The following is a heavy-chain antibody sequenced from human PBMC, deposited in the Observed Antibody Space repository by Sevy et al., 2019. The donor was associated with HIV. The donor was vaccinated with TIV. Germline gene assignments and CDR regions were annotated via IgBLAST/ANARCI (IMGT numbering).Heavy chain of an antibody. CDR2: IYHSGST. CDR1: GYSISSGYY. CDR3: ASGYGSGSYLPDY. D-gene: IGHD3-10*01. V-gene: IGHV4-38-2*01. Sequence: SETLSLTCAVSGYSISSGYYWGWIRQPPGKGLEWIGSIYHSGSTYYNPSLKSRVTISVDTSKNQFSLKLSSVTAADPAVYYCASGYGSGSYLPDYWGQGTLVTVSS. J-gene: IGHJ4*02.